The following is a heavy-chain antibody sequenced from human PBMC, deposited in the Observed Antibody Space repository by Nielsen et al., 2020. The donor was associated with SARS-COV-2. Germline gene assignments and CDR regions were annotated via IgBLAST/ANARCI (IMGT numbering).Heavy chain of an antibody. J-gene: IGHJ3*02. Sequence: SETLSLTCAVSGGSISSSNWWSWVRQPPGKGLEWIGEIYHSGSTNYNPSLKSRVTISVDTSKNQFSLKLSSVTAADTAVYYCAGTYDYVWGSYRYDAFDIWGQGTMVTVSS. CDR1: GGSISSSNW. V-gene: IGHV4-4*02. D-gene: IGHD3-16*02. CDR3: AGTYDYVWGSYRYDAFDI. CDR2: IYHSGST.